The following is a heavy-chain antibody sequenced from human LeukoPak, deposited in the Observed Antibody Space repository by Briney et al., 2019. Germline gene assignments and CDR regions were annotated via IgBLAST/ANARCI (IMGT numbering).Heavy chain of an antibody. CDR3: ARDLSIAARNWFDP. CDR1: GGSISSYY. V-gene: IGHV4-59*12. CDR2: IYYSGST. D-gene: IGHD6-6*01. J-gene: IGHJ5*02. Sequence: SETLSLTCTVSGGSISSYYWSWIRQPPGKGLEWIGYIYYSGSTNYNPSLKSRVTISVDRSKNQFSLKLSSVTAADTAVYYCARDLSIAARNWFDPWGQGTLVTVSS.